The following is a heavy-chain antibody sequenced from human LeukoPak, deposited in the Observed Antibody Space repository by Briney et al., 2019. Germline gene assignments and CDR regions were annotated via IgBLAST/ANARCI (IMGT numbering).Heavy chain of an antibody. Sequence: PSETLSLTCTVSGGSISSYYWSWIRQPPGKGLEWIGYIYYSGSTNYNPSLKSRVTISVDTSKNQFSLKLSSVTAADTAVYYCARSTYSSSWPYYYYGMDVWGQGTTVTVSS. CDR2: IYYSGST. D-gene: IGHD6-13*01. CDR3: ARSTYSSSWPYYYYGMDV. J-gene: IGHJ6*02. CDR1: GGSISSYY. V-gene: IGHV4-59*08.